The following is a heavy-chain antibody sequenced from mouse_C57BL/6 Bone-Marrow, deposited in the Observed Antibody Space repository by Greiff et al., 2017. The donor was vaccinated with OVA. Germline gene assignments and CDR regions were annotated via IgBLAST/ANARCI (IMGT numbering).Heavy chain of an antibody. CDR1: GFTFSDFY. Sequence: EVHLVESGGGLVQSGRSLRLSCATSGFTFSDFYMEWVRQAPGKGLEWIAASRNKANDYTTEYSASVKGRFIVSRDTSQSILYLQMNALRAEDTAIYYCARDIYYGNSWYFDVWGTGTTVTVSS. D-gene: IGHD2-1*01. CDR2: SRNKANDYTT. CDR3: ARDIYYGNSWYFDV. J-gene: IGHJ1*03. V-gene: IGHV7-1*01.